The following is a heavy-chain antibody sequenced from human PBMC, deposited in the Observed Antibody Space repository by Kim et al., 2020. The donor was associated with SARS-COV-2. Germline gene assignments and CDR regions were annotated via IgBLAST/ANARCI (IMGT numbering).Heavy chain of an antibody. D-gene: IGHD3-22*01. CDR3: ARDYYDNSGNYRGSY. CDR2: ISTYNGRT. CDR1: GYSFSGYS. V-gene: IGHV1-18*01. J-gene: IGHJ4*02. Sequence: ASVKVSCKTSGYSFSGYSMNWVRQAPGQGLEWMGWISTYNGRTNYGKKFQGRVFMRADTSTATVYMELTSLTPDDTATYFCARDYYDNSGNYRGSYWGQGTLVSVSS.